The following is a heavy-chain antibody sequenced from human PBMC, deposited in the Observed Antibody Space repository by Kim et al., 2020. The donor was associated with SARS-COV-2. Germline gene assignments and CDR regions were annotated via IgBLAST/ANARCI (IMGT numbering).Heavy chain of an antibody. CDR1: GFTFSDYY. Sequence: GGSLRLSCAASGFTFSDYYMSWIRQAPGKGLEWVSYISSSGSTIYYANSVKGRFTISRDNAKNSLYLQMNSLGAEDTAVYYCARGVGTAMDYYFEYWGQGTLVTVSS. CDR3: ARGVGTAMDYYFEY. V-gene: IGHV3-11*01. D-gene: IGHD5-18*01. J-gene: IGHJ4*02. CDR2: ISSSGSTI.